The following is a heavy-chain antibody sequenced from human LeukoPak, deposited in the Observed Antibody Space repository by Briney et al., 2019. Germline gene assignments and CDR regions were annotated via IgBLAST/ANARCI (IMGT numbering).Heavy chain of an antibody. J-gene: IGHJ4*02. CDR3: ARKEIMAYCGGDCSPIDY. D-gene: IGHD2-21*02. CDR2: INHSGST. Sequence: ASETLSLTCAVYGGSFSGYYWSWIRQPPGKGLEWIGEINHSGSTNYNPSLKSRVTISVDTSKNQFSLKLSSVTAADTAVYYCARKEIMAYCGGDCSPIDYWGQGTLVTVSS. CDR1: GGSFSGYY. V-gene: IGHV4-34*01.